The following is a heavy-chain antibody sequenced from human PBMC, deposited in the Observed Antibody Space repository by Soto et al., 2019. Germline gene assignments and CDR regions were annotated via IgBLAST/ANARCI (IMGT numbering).Heavy chain of an antibody. D-gene: IGHD2-15*01. J-gene: IGHJ5*02. CDR1: GGSISSSSYY. V-gene: IGHV4-39*01. CDR2: IYYSGST. CDR3: ASTGVVVVAATSEYNWFDP. Sequence: PSETLSLTCTVSGGSISSSSYYWGWIRQPPGKGLEWIGSIYYSGSTYYNPSLKSRVTISVDTSKNQFSLKLSSVTAADTAVYYCASTGVVVVAATSEYNWFDPWGQGTLVTVSS.